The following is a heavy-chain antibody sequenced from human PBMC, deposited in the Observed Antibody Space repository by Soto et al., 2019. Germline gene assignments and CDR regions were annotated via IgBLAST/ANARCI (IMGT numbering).Heavy chain of an antibody. CDR1: GGSISSYY. CDR3: ARTRNGGSWAAWF. CDR2: IYSGGST. V-gene: IGHV4-4*07. D-gene: IGHD2-15*01. J-gene: IGHJ4*02. Sequence: QVQLQESGPGLVKPSETLSLTCTVSGGSISSYYWSWIRQPAGKGLEWIGRIYSGGSTNYNPSLKSRVTLSVDASKNQFSLKLTSVTAADTAVYYCARTRNGGSWAAWFWGQGTLVTVSS.